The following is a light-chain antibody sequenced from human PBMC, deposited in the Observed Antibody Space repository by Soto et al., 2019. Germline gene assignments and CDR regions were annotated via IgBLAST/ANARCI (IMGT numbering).Light chain of an antibody. CDR3: QQYDSYRT. J-gene: IGKJ1*01. Sequence: DIQMTQSPSTLSASIGDRVTLTCRASQSLTGRLAWYQQKPGRPPKLLIYDVSNLESGVPSRFSGSGSGTEFSLTIRGLQPDDFATYYCQQYDSYRTFGQGTTVEVK. CDR1: QSLTGR. CDR2: DVS. V-gene: IGKV1-5*01.